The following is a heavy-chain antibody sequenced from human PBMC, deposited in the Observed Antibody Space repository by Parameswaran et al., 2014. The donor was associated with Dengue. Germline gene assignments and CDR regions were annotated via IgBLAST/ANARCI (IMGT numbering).Heavy chain of an antibody. J-gene: IGHJ6*02. CDR2: INHSGST. CDR3: ARGITGTYYYYYGMDV. D-gene: IGHD1-20*01. Sequence: WIRQPPGKGLEWIGKINHSGSTNYNPSLKSRVTISVDTSKNQFSLKLSSVTAADTAVYYCARGITGTYYYYYGMDVWGQGTTVTVSS. V-gene: IGHV4-34*01.